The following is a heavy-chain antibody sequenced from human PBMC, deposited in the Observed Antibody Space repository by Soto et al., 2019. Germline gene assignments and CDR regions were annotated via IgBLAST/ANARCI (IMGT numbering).Heavy chain of an antibody. D-gene: IGHD3-10*01. CDR1: GYSFTSYW. CDR2: IYPGDSDT. CDR3: ARHGFRREITMVRGVIIPPYYYYGMDV. J-gene: IGHJ6*02. Sequence: PGESLKISCKGSGYSFTSYWIGWVRQMPGKGLEWMGIIYPGDSDTRYSPSFQGQVTISADKSISTAYLQWSSLKASDTAMYYCARHGFRREITMVRGVIIPPYYYYGMDVWGQGTTVTVSS. V-gene: IGHV5-51*01.